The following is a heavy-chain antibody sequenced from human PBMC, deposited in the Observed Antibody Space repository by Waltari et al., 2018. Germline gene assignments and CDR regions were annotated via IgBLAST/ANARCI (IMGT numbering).Heavy chain of an antibody. CDR3: ARESGIVPIPFDP. D-gene: IGHD2-2*01. V-gene: IGHV1-69*01. CDR2: SLPILCTA. J-gene: IGHJ5*02. CDR1: GGTFSSYA. Sequence: QVQLVQSGAEVKKPGSSVKVSCKASGGTFSSYAISWVRQAPGQGLEWMGGSLPILCTANYAQKFQGRVTSTADESTSAAYMELSSLRAEDTAVYYCARESGIVPIPFDPWGQGTLVTVSS.